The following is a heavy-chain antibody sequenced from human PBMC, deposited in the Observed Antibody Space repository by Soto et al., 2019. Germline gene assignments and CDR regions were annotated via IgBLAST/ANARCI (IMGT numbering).Heavy chain of an antibody. CDR2: TYYNWNA. CDR3: VCKFVAGVIKGWGY. D-gene: IGHD3-10*01. CDR1: GGSIDRSNYY. J-gene: IGHJ4*02. Sequence: PSETLSLTCTVSGGSIDRSNYYWDWIRQPPGKGLEWIGTTYYNWNAYYNPSLKSRVTMSVDTSKNQFSLKLISVTAADTAVYNCVCKFVAGVIKGWGYWGKGPLGTVSS. V-gene: IGHV4-39*01.